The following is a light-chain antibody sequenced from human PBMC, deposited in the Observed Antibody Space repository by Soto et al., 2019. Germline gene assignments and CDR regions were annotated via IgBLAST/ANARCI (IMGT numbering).Light chain of an antibody. CDR3: QQLNRYQGLT. V-gene: IGKV1-9*01. CDR1: QGISSY. J-gene: IGKJ4*01. CDR2: AAS. Sequence: DIQLTQSPSFLSASVGDRVTITCRASQGISSYLAWYQQKPGKAPKLLIYAASTLQSGVPSRFGGSGSETEFTLTISSLQPEDFATYYCQQLNRYQGLTFGGGTKVEMK.